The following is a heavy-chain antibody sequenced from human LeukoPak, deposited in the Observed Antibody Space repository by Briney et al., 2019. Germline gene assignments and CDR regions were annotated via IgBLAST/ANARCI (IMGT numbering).Heavy chain of an antibody. CDR3: AKGRTWIQLLFDY. CDR2: IKQDGSEK. CDR1: GFTFSSYW. J-gene: IGHJ4*02. D-gene: IGHD5-18*01. V-gene: IGHV3-7*03. Sequence: GGSLRLSCAASGFTFSSYWMSWVRQAPGKGLEWVANIKQDGSEKYYVDSVKGRFTISRDNAKNSLYLQMNSLRAEDTAVYYCAKGRTWIQLLFDYWGQGTLVTVSS.